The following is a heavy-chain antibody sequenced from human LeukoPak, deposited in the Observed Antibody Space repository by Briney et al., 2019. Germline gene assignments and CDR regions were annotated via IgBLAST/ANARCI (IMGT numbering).Heavy chain of an antibody. Sequence: SVKVSCKASGGTFSSYAISLVRQAPGQGLEWMGGIIPIFGTANYAQKFQGRVTITTDESTSTAYMELSSLRSEDTAVYYCARDREATYDSSSFYDYWGQGTPVSVSS. V-gene: IGHV1-69*05. CDR2: IIPIFGTA. CDR1: GGTFSSYA. D-gene: IGHD3-22*01. J-gene: IGHJ4*02. CDR3: ARDREATYDSSSFYDY.